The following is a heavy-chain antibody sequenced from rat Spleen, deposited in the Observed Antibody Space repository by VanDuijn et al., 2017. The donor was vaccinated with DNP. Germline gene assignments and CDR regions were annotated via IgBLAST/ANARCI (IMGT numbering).Heavy chain of an antibody. D-gene: IGHD1-9*01. V-gene: IGHV3-1*01. CDR3: ARYDTTGISTYDH. J-gene: IGHJ2*01. Sequence: EVQLQESGSGLVKPSQSLSLTCSVTGYSITSNYWGWIRKFPGNKLEYIGHISYTGSATYNPSLKSRLSITRDTAKSQFFLQLNSVTTEDTATYYCARYDTTGISTYDHWGQGVLVTVSS. CDR2: ISYTGSA. CDR1: GYSITSNY.